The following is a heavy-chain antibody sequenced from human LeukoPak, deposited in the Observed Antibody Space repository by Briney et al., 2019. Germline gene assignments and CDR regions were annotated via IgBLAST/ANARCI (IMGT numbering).Heavy chain of an antibody. CDR3: ARAEWERYPLPYFQH. J-gene: IGHJ1*01. V-gene: IGHV4-30-4*02. CDR1: GGPISSGDYY. Sequence: PSETLSLTCTVSGGPISSGDYYWSWIRQPPGKGLEWIGYIYYSGSTYYNPSLKSRVTISVDTSKNQFSLKLSSVTAADTAVYYCARAEWERYPLPYFQHWGQGTLVTVSS. D-gene: IGHD1-26*01. CDR2: IYYSGST.